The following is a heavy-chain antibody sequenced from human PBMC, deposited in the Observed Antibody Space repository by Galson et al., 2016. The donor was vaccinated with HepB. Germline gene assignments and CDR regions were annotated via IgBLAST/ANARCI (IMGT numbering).Heavy chain of an antibody. CDR2: IWHDGSNQ. CDR1: GFVFSSYG. J-gene: IGHJ4*02. D-gene: IGHD3-10*01. V-gene: IGHV3-30*02. CDR3: AKVRDYYGSGSYWKYFDH. Sequence: SLRLSCAASGFVFSSYGIHWVRQAPGKGLEWVALIWHDGSNQYYADPVKGRFTISRDNSKSTLYLQMNSLRAEDTAIYYCAKVRDYYGSGSYWKYFDHWGQGTLVTVSS.